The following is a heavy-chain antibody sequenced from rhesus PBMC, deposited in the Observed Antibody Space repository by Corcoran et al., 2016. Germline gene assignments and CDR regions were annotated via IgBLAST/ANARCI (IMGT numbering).Heavy chain of an antibody. CDR3: ARDGYCSGGVCYAGAFDF. V-gene: IGHV3-116*02. CDR2: IRKKATGGTS. Sequence: EVRLVESGGGLVPLGGALRLSWAASGFTLSDYYMSWVRQAPGKGPEWISFIRKKATGGTSECAAFVKGRFTISIDDSQSIASLQMNSLKTEDTAVYYCARDGYCSGGVCYAGAFDFWGQGLRVTVSS. J-gene: IGHJ3*01. D-gene: IGHD2-8*01. CDR1: GFTLSDYY.